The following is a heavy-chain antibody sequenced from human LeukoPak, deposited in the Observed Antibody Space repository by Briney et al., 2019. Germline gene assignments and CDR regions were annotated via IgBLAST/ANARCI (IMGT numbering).Heavy chain of an antibody. V-gene: IGHV3-48*01. CDR1: GFTFSTYI. CDR3: VRQGGVGHYCGFDP. Sequence: PGGSLRLSCATSGFTFSTYIMNWVRQAPGRGLEWISYIRSDTTTTYYADSVKGRFTVSRDNAKNSLYLQMNSLRADDTAVYYCVRQGGVGHYCGFDPWGQGTLVTVSS. J-gene: IGHJ5*02. D-gene: IGHD3-22*01. CDR2: IRSDTTTT.